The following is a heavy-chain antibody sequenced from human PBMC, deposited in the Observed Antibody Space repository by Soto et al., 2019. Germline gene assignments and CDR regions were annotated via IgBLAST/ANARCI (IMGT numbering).Heavy chain of an antibody. Sequence: QVQLVESGGGVVQPGRSLRLSCAASGFTFSSYAMHWVRQAPGKGLEWVAVISYDGSNKYYADSVKGRFTISRDNSKNTLYLQMNSLRAEDTAVYYCGRDGMLVQWGDYYYYGMDVWGQGTTVTVSS. D-gene: IGHD3-16*01. CDR2: ISYDGSNK. V-gene: IGHV3-30-3*01. CDR1: GFTFSSYA. CDR3: GRDGMLVQWGDYYYYGMDV. J-gene: IGHJ6*02.